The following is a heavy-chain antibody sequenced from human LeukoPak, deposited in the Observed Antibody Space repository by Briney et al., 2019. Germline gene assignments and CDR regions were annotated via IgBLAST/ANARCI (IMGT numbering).Heavy chain of an antibody. CDR3: ARDLSLNYDSFDP. D-gene: IGHD3-3*01. CDR2: IIPIFGTA. CDR1: GGTFSSYA. V-gene: IGHV1-69*13. Sequence: WASVKVSCKASGGTFSSYAISWVRQAPGQGLEWMGGIIPIFGTANYAQKFQGRVTITADESTSTAYMELSSLRSEDTAVYYCARDLSLNYDSFDPWGQGTLVTVSS. J-gene: IGHJ5*02.